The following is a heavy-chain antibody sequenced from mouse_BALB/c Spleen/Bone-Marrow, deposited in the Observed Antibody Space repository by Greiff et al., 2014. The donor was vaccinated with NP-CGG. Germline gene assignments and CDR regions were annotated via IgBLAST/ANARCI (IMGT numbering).Heavy chain of an antibody. CDR1: GFTFTEYY. CDR2: IRNKANGYTT. J-gene: IGHJ2*01. Sequence: EVKLMESGGGLVQPGGSLRLSCATSGFTFTEYYMNWVRQPPGKALEWLGFIRNKANGYTTEYSASVKSRFTISRDNSQNIPYLQMNTLRADDSATYYCARDKGRVFFDYWGQGTTLTVSS. CDR3: ARDKGRVFFDY. V-gene: IGHV7-3*02.